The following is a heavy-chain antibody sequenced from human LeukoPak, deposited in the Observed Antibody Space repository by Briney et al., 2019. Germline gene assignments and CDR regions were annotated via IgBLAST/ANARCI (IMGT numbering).Heavy chain of an antibody. CDR2: INPSGGST. J-gene: IGHJ4*02. D-gene: IGHD1-26*01. Sequence: ASVKVSCKASGGTFSSYAISWVRQAPGQGLEWMGIINPSGGSTSYAQRFQGRVTMTRDTSTSTVYMELSSLRSEDTAVYYCARDDLMGHLVWGQGTLVTVSS. CDR1: GGTFSSYA. CDR3: ARDDLMGHLV. V-gene: IGHV1-46*01.